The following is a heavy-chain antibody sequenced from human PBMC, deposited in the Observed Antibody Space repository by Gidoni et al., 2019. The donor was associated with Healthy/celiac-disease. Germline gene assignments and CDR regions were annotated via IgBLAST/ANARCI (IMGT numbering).Heavy chain of an antibody. CDR3: ASLGEHIDAFDI. V-gene: IGHV1-69*01. CDR2: IIPILGKA. J-gene: IGHJ3*02. CDR1: GGTFSSYA. Sequence: QVQLVQSGAEVKKRGSSVKAACKASGGTFSSYAISWVRQATGQGLEWMGGIIPILGKANYARKFQGRVTITADESTSTAYMELSSLRAEDTAVYYCASLGEHIDAFDIWGQGTMVTVSS. D-gene: IGHD3-16*01.